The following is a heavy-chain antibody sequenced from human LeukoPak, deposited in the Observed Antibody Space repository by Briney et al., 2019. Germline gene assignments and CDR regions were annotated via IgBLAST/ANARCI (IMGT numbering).Heavy chain of an antibody. J-gene: IGHJ4*02. CDR1: GYAFTGYN. V-gene: IGHV1-2*02. D-gene: IGHD3-3*01. Sequence: ASVKVSCKASGYAFTGYNMHWVRQAPGQGLEWMGRINPNTDGTEYAQKFQGRVTMTRDTSISTAYMELSSLRSDDTAVYYCAREAIFGVVTNSFDYWGQGTQVTVSS. CDR3: AREAIFGVVTNSFDY. CDR2: INPNTDGT.